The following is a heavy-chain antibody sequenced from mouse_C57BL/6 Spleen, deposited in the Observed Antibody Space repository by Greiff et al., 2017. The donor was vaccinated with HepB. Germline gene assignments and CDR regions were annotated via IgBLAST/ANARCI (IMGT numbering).Heavy chain of an antibody. CDR3: ARRNYGNPYGYAMDY. CDR1: GYAFSSYW. J-gene: IGHJ4*01. CDR2: IYPGDGDT. V-gene: IGHV1-80*01. D-gene: IGHD2-1*01. Sequence: QVHVKQSGAELVKPGASVKISCKASGYAFSSYWMNWVKQRPGKGLEWIGQIYPGDGDTNYNGKFKGKATLTADKSSSTAYMQLSSLTSEDSAVYFCARRNYGNPYGYAMDYWGQGTSVTVSS.